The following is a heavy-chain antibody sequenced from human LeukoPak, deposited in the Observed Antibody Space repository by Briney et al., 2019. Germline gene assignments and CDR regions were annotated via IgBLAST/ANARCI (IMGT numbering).Heavy chain of an antibody. CDR3: TRVGYSYGPYYFDY. V-gene: IGHV3-49*04. Sequence: GGSLRLSCAASGFTFSDSAMSWVRQAPGKGLEWVGFIRSKTYGGTTEYAASVKGRFTISRDDSKSIAYLQMNSLKTEDTAVYYCTRVGYSYGPYYFDYWGQGTLVTVSS. J-gene: IGHJ4*02. D-gene: IGHD5-18*01. CDR2: IRSKTYGGTT. CDR1: GFTFSDSA.